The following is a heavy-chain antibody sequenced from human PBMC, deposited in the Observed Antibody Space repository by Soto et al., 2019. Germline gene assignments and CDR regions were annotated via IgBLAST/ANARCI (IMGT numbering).Heavy chain of an antibody. J-gene: IGHJ6*04. CDR1: GGTFSSYA. D-gene: IGHD2-8*01. Sequence: QVQLVQSGAEVKKPGSSVKVSCKASGGTFSSYAISWVRQAPGQGLEWMGGIIPIFGTANYAQKFQGRVTITADESTSTAYMELSSLRSEDTAVYYCASLRLVYASYYYYYGMDVWGKGTTVTVSS. CDR3: ASLRLVYASYYYYYGMDV. V-gene: IGHV1-69*01. CDR2: IIPIFGTA.